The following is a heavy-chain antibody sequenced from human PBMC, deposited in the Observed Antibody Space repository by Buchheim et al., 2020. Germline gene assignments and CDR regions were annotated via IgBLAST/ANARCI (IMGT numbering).Heavy chain of an antibody. CDR2: ISYDGSNK. Sequence: QVQLVESGGGVVQPGRSLRLSCAASGFTFSSYGMHWVRQAPGKGLEWVAVISYDGSNKYYADSVKGRFTISRDNSKNTLYLQMKSLRAADTAVYYCAKDDPNFSGWLAYWGQGTL. V-gene: IGHV3-30*18. J-gene: IGHJ4*02. CDR1: GFTFSSYG. D-gene: IGHD6-19*01. CDR3: AKDDPNFSGWLAY.